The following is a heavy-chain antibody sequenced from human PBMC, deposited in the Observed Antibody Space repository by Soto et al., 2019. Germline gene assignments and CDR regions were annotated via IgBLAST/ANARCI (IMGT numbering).Heavy chain of an antibody. Sequence: GESLKISCKGSGYSFTSYWISWVRQMPGKGQEWMGRIDPSDSYTNYSPSFQGHVTISADKSISTAYLQWSSLKASDTAMYYCARTEQWLDNWFDPWGQGTLVTVSS. CDR3: ARTEQWLDNWFDP. CDR1: GYSFTSYW. V-gene: IGHV5-10-1*01. D-gene: IGHD6-19*01. J-gene: IGHJ5*02. CDR2: IDPSDSYT.